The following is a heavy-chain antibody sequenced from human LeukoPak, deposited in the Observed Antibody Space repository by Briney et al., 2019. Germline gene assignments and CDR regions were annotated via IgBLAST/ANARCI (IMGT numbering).Heavy chain of an antibody. CDR1: GFPFSSYV. CDR2: MWYDGSHQ. CDR3: ARGRDAFDI. Sequence: GGSLRLSCAASGFPFSSYVMYWVRQAPGKGLEWVAVMWYDGSHQNYADSVKGRFTVSRDNSKNTLYLQMNSLTADDTALYYCARGRDAFDIWGQGTMVTVSS. J-gene: IGHJ3*02. V-gene: IGHV3-33*01.